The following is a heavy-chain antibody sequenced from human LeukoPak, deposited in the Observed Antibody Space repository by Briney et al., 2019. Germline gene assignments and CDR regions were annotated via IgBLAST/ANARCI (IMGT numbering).Heavy chain of an antibody. D-gene: IGHD4-23*01. V-gene: IGHV3-15*01. CDR2: IKSKTDGGTT. CDR1: GFTFSNAW. J-gene: IGHJ3*02. Sequence: GGSLRLSCAASGFTFSNAWMSWVRQAPRKGLEWGGRIKSKTDGGTTDYAAPVKGRFTISRDDSKNTLYLQMNSLKTEDTAVYYCTMSSVVPGAFDIWGQGTMVTVSS. CDR3: TMSSVVPGAFDI.